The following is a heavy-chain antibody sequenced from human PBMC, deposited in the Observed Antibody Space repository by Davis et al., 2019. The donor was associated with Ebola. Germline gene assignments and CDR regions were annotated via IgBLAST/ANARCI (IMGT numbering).Heavy chain of an antibody. Sequence: GGSLRLSCAASGFTFSDYYMSWIRQAPGKGLEWVSYISSSSSYTNYADSVKGRFTISRDNAKNSLYLQMNSLRAEDTAVYYCARDLTTVNYYYYYGMDVWGQGTTVTVSS. CDR3: ARDLTTVNYYYYYGMDV. V-gene: IGHV3-11*06. CDR2: ISSSSSYT. D-gene: IGHD4-11*01. J-gene: IGHJ6*02. CDR1: GFTFSDYY.